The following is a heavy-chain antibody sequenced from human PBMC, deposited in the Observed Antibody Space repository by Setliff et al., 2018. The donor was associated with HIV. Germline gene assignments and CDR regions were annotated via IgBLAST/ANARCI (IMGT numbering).Heavy chain of an antibody. CDR3: ARDLLASKATFDV. Sequence: GGSLRLSCAASGFTFSDYYMSWIRQAPGKGLEWVSYISSSGNTIYYADSVKGRFTISRDNAENLLYLQMNILRVEDTAVYYCARDLLASKATFDVWGHGTMVTVSS. D-gene: IGHD2-8*02. CDR1: GFTFSDYY. J-gene: IGHJ3*01. CDR2: ISSSGNTI. V-gene: IGHV3-11*04.